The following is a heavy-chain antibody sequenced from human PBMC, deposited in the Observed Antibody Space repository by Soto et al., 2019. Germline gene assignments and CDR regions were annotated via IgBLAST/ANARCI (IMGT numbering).Heavy chain of an antibody. CDR1: GVTFSSYA. CDR2: SIPIFGTA. V-gene: IGHV1-69*01. CDR3: ARDGGGDCNYYYGMDV. J-gene: IGHJ6*02. D-gene: IGHD2-21*02. Sequence: QVQLVQSGAEVKQPGSSVKVSCKASGVTFSSYAISWVRQAPGQGLEWMGGSIPIFGTANYAQKFQGRVTITADESTSTAYMELSSLRSEDTAVYDCARDGGGDCNYYYGMDVWGQGTTVTVSS.